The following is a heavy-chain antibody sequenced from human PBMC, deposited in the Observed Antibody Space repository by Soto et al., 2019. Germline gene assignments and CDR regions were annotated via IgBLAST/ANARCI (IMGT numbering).Heavy chain of an antibody. CDR3: ARGGRVSGYDNFDY. J-gene: IGHJ4*02. Sequence: SETLSLTCTVSGGSISSGDYYWSWIRQPPGKGLEWIGYIYYSGSTYYNPSLKSRVTISVDTSKNQFSLKLSSVTAADTAVYYCARGGRVSGYDNFDYWGQGTLVTVSS. CDR1: GGSISSGDYY. V-gene: IGHV4-30-4*01. D-gene: IGHD5-12*01. CDR2: IYYSGST.